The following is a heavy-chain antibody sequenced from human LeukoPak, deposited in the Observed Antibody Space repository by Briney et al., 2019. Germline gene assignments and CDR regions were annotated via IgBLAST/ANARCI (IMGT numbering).Heavy chain of an antibody. D-gene: IGHD2-15*01. CDR2: INHSGST. Sequence: SETLSLTCAVYGGSFSGYYWSWIRQPPGKGLEWIGEINHSGSTNYNPSLKSRVTISVDTSKNQFSLKLSSVTAADTAVYYCARGQRYCSGGSCYSRWFDPWGQGTLVTVSS. CDR1: GGSFSGYY. CDR3: ARGQRYCSGGSCYSRWFDP. J-gene: IGHJ5*02. V-gene: IGHV4-34*01.